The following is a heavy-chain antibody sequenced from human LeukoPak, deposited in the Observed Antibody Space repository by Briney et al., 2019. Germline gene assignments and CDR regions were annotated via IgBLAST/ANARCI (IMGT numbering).Heavy chain of an antibody. V-gene: IGHV3-21*01. CDR1: GFTFSSYS. J-gene: IGHJ4*02. CDR2: ISSSSSYI. CDR3: AKALIAAAGN. Sequence: GGSLRLSCAASGFTFSSYSMNWVRQAPGKGLEWVSSISSSSSYIYYADSVKGRFTISRDNSKNTLYLQMNSLRAEDTAVYYCAKALIAAAGNWGQGTLVTVSS. D-gene: IGHD6-13*01.